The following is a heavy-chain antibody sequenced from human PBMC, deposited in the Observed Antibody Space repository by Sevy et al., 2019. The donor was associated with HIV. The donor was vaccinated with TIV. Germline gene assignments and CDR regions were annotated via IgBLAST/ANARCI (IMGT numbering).Heavy chain of an antibody. Sequence: GESLKISCKGSGYSFTSYWIGWVRQMPGKGLEWMGMIYPGDSDTRYSPSFQGQVTISADKSISTAYLQWSSLKASDTAMYYCARRTRGYSGYGEDAFDIWGQGTMVTVSS. CDR2: IYPGDSDT. CDR1: GYSFTSYW. D-gene: IGHD5-12*01. V-gene: IGHV5-51*01. J-gene: IGHJ3*02. CDR3: ARRTRGYSGYGEDAFDI.